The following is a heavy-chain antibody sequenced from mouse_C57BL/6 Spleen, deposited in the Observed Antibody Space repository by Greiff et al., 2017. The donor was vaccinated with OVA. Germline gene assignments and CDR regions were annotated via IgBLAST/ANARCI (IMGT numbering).Heavy chain of an antibody. D-gene: IGHD2-4*01. Sequence: QVQLQQSGAELVRPGASVTLSCKASGYTFTDYEMHWVKQTPVHGLEWIGAIDPETGGTAYNQKFTGKAILTADKSSSTAYMELRSLTSEDSAVYYCTRGHYDYSWFAYWGQGTLVTVSA. CDR3: TRGHYDYSWFAY. CDR2: IDPETGGT. J-gene: IGHJ3*01. V-gene: IGHV1-15*01. CDR1: GYTFTDYE.